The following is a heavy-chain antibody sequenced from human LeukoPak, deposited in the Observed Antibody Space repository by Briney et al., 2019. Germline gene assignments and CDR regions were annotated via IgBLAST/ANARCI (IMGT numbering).Heavy chain of an antibody. CDR2: IYSGGST. V-gene: IGHV3-53*01. Sequence: PGGSLRLSCAASGFTVSSNYMSWVCQAPGKGLEWVSVIYSGGSTYYADSVKGRFTISRDNSKNTLYLQMNSLRAEDTAVYYCARGGGGDVVPAARALQGAFDIWGQGTMVTVSS. D-gene: IGHD2-2*01. J-gene: IGHJ3*02. CDR1: GFTVSSNY. CDR3: ARGGGGDVVPAARALQGAFDI.